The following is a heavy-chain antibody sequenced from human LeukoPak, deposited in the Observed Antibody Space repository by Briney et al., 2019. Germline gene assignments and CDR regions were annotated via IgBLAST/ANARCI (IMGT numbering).Heavy chain of an antibody. V-gene: IGHV3-30-3*01. J-gene: IGHJ1*01. CDR1: GFTFGTYA. CDR2: ISYDGSNK. Sequence: GGSLRLSCAASGFTFGTYAMHWVRQAPGKGLEWVAVISYDGSNKYYADSVKDRFIISRDNSKNTLYLQMNSLGAENTAVYYCARVHTSSRSRWGIQHWGQGSLVTVSS. CDR3: ARVHTSSRSRWGIQH. D-gene: IGHD6-13*01.